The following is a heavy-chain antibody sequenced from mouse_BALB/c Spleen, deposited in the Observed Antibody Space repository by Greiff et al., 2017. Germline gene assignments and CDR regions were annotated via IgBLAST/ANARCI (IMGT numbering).Heavy chain of an antibody. CDR2: IRNKANGYTT. V-gene: IGHV7-3*02. CDR1: GFTFTDYY. D-gene: IGHD3-3*01. J-gene: IGHJ2*01. CDR3: ARDKGTATAFFDY. Sequence: EVKLMESGGGLVQPGGSLRLSCATSGFTFTDYYMSWVRQPPGKALEWLGFIRNKANGYTTEYSASVKGRFTISRDNSQSILYLQMNTLRAEDSATYYCARDKGTATAFFDYWGQGTTLTVSS.